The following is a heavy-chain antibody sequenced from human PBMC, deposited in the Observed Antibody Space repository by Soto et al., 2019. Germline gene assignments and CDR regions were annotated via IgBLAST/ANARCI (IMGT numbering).Heavy chain of an antibody. Sequence: LSLTCTVSGGSISSYYWSWIRQPPGKGLEWIGYIYYSGSTNYNPSLKSRVTISVDTSKNQFSLKLSSVTAADTAVYYCARERSSTGYYWYWGQGTLVTVSS. CDR3: ARERSSTGYYWY. V-gene: IGHV4-59*08. J-gene: IGHJ4*02. D-gene: IGHD3-9*01. CDR1: GGSISSYY. CDR2: IYYSGST.